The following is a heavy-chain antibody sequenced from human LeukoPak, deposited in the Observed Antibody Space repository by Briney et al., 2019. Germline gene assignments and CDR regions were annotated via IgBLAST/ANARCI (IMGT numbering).Heavy chain of an antibody. Sequence: SETLSLTCAVSGGSISSSNWWSWVRQPPGKGLEWIGEIYHSGSTNYNPSLKSRVTISVDKSKNQFSLKLSSVTAADTAVYYCARVGGAAAGPGPFDYWGQGTLVTVSS. CDR2: IYHSGST. CDR3: ARVGGAAAGPGPFDY. CDR1: GGSISSSNW. J-gene: IGHJ4*02. D-gene: IGHD6-13*01. V-gene: IGHV4-4*02.